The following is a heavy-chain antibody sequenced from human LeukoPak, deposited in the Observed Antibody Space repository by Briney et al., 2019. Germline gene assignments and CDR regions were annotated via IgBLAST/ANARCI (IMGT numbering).Heavy chain of an antibody. CDR1: GFTFNTYT. Sequence: PGGSLRLSCAASGFTFNTYTMNWVRQAPGKGLEWVSYISGSSGIIDYADSVRGRFTISRDNAKNSLYLQMNSLRAEDTAMYYCARDTGSGYCSGGRCRAAFDVWGQGTMVTVSS. D-gene: IGHD2-15*01. V-gene: IGHV3-48*01. CDR3: ARDTGSGYCSGGRCRAAFDV. CDR2: ISGSSGII. J-gene: IGHJ3*01.